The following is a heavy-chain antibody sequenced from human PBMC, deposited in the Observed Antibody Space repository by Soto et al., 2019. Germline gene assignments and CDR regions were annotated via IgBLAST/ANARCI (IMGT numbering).Heavy chain of an antibody. CDR3: ARGEGYCSGGTCYRWFDP. CDR1: GYTFTKYA. CDR2: INAGNGNT. D-gene: IGHD2-15*01. J-gene: IGHJ5*02. Sequence: QVQLVQSGAEVKKPGASVKVSCKASGYTFTKYAMHWVRQAPGQRLEWMGWINAGNGNTKYSQKFQGRVTFTRDTSASIAYMELSSLRSEDTAVFYCARGEGYCSGGTCYRWFDPWGQGTLVTVSS. V-gene: IGHV1-3*01.